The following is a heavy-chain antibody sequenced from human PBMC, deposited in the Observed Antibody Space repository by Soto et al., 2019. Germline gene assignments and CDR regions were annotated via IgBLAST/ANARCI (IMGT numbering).Heavy chain of an antibody. J-gene: IGHJ5*02. CDR1: GYTFTDYD. CDR3: ARVAVAARPRWYNWFDP. Sequence: QAQLVQSGAEVKKPGASVKVSCMTSGYTFTDYDINWVRQATGQGLEFIGWMNPNSGETGYAQKFQGRVTMTRSTSLSTAYLELSSLTSDDTAVYFCARVAVAARPRWYNWFDPWGQGTLVTVSS. V-gene: IGHV1-8*02. CDR2: MNPNSGET. D-gene: IGHD2-15*01.